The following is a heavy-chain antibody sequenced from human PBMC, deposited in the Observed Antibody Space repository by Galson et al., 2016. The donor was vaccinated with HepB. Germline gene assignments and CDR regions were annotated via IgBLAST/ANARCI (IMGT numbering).Heavy chain of an antibody. CDR2: VYPGDSDT. J-gene: IGHJ4*02. CDR1: GYNFISYW. Sequence: QSGAEVKKPGESLKISCKGSGYNFISYWIAWVRQMPGKGLEWMGIVYPGDSDTRYSPSFQGQVTFSVDKSISTAYLQWSSLKASDTAMYYCARHMSRSFDYWGQGTLVSVSS. D-gene: IGHD3-10*02. CDR3: ARHMSRSFDY. V-gene: IGHV5-51*01.